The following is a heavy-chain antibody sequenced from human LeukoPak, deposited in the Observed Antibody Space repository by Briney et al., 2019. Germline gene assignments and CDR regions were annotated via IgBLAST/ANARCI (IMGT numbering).Heavy chain of an antibody. CDR2: ISAYNGNT. CDR1: GYTFTNSG. D-gene: IGHD2-2*01. CDR3: ARGTRPYYYMDV. V-gene: IGHV1-18*01. J-gene: IGHJ6*03. Sequence: GASVKVSCKASGYTFTNSGIGWVRQAPGQGLEWMGWISAYNGNTNYAQKLQGRVTMTTDTSTSTAYMELRSLRSDDTAVYYCARGTRPYYYMDVWGKGTTVTVSS.